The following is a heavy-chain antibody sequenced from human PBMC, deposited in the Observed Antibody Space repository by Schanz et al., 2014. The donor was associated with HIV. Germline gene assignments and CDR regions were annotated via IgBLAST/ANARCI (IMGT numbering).Heavy chain of an antibody. V-gene: IGHV3-23*04. CDR3: AKPEYDSRGSSQSHFDY. Sequence: VQLVESGGGVVQPGRSLRLSCTASGFTFGDYPMSWFRQAPGKGLEWVSSISESGGRTYYADSVNGRFTISRDNSKNTLYLQMTTLRIDDTAVYYCAKPEYDSRGSSQSHFDYWGQGTLVTVSS. D-gene: IGHD3-22*01. CDR1: GFTFGDYP. CDR2: ISESGGRT. J-gene: IGHJ4*02.